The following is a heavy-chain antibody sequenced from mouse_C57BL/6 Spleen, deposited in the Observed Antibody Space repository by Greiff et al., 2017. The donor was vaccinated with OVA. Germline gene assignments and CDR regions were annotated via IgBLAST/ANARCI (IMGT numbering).Heavy chain of an antibody. CDR3: ASPYGSSYYAMDY. V-gene: IGHV1-39*01. Sequence: VQLKQSGPELVKPGASVKISCKASGYSFTDYNMNWVKQSNGKSLEWIGVINPNYGTTSYNQKFKGKATLTVDQSSSTAYMQLNSLTSEDSAVYYCASPYGSSYYAMDYWGQGTSVTVSS. J-gene: IGHJ4*01. D-gene: IGHD1-1*01. CDR1: GYSFTDYN. CDR2: INPNYGTT.